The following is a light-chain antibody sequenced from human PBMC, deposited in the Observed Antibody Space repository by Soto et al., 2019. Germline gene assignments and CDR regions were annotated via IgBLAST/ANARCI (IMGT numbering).Light chain of an antibody. J-gene: IGKJ4*01. CDR3: QQYDGSVT. Sequence: EIVLTQSPGTLSLSPGERATLSCRASQSVTSTYLAWYQQKPGQAPRLLIYGASRRETGIPDRFSGSGSGTYFTLTLSRLEPEEFAVFYCQQYDGSVTFGGGTKVEIK. CDR1: QSVTSTY. CDR2: GAS. V-gene: IGKV3-20*01.